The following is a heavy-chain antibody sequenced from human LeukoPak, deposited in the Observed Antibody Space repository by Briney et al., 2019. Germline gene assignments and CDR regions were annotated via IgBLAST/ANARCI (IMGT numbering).Heavy chain of an antibody. CDR2: IYTSGST. CDR1: GGFISSYY. D-gene: IGHD6-13*01. J-gene: IGHJ5*02. V-gene: IGHV4-4*07. Sequence: SETLSLTCTVSGGFISSYYWSWIRQPAGKGLEWIGRIYTSGSTNYNPSLKSRVTISVDTSKNQFSLKLSSVTAADTAVYYCARSSWMRYSSSWYWFDPWGQGTLVTVSS. CDR3: ARSSWMRYSSSWYWFDP.